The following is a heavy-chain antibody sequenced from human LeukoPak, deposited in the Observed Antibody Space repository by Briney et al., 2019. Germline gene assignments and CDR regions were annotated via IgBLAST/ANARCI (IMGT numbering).Heavy chain of an antibody. CDR3: ARDEAATSDNAFDI. J-gene: IGHJ3*02. CDR2: INPNSGGT. CDR1: GYTFTGYY. V-gene: IGHV1-2*02. Sequence: ASVKVSCKASGYTFTGYYMHWVRQAPGQGLEWMGWINPNSGGTNYAQKFQGRVTMTRDTSISTAYMELSRLTSDDTAVYYCARDEAATSDNAFDIWGQGTMVTV. D-gene: IGHD1-26*01.